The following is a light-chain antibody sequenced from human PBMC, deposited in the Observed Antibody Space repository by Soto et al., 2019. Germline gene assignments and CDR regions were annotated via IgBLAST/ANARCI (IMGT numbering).Light chain of an antibody. CDR1: PSVGGNY. J-gene: IGKJ2*01. V-gene: IGKV3-20*01. CDR3: QQYGSSLRT. Sequence: EIVLTQSPGTLSLSPGERATLSCRASPSVGGNYLAWYQQKPGQAPRLLVYAASTRATAIPARFSGSGSGTDFSLTISRLEPADFAVYYCQQYGSSLRTFGQGTKLEIK. CDR2: AAS.